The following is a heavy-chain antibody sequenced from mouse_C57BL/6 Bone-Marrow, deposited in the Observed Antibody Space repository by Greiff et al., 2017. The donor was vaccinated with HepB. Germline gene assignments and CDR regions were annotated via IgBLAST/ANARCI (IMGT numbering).Heavy chain of an antibody. CDR1: GFSLTSYG. V-gene: IGHV2-5*01. Sequence: QVQLQQSGPGLVQPSQSLSITCTVSGFSLTSYGVHWVRQSPGKGLEWLGVIWRGGSTNYNAAFMSRLSITKDNSKSQVFFKMNRLQADETAIYYGAKRDYYYGSSYLWDFDVWGTGTTVTVSS. CDR2: IWRGGST. J-gene: IGHJ1*03. D-gene: IGHD1-1*01. CDR3: AKRDYYYGSSYLWDFDV.